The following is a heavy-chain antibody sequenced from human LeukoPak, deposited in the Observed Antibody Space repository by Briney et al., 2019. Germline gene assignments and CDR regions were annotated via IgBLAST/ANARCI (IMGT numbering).Heavy chain of an antibody. CDR3: AKVTATTFDY. V-gene: IGHV1-2*02. J-gene: IGHJ4*02. Sequence: ASVKVSCKASGYTFIGYYIHWVRQAPGQGLEWMGWIHPNRGNTNYAQEFQGRVTMTRDISISTAYMELNRLTSDDTAVYYCAKVTATTFDYWGQGTLVTVSS. CDR1: GYTFIGYY. CDR2: IHPNRGNT. D-gene: IGHD2-21*02.